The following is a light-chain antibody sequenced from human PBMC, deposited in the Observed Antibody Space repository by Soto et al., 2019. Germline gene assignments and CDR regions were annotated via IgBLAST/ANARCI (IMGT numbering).Light chain of an antibody. CDR3: QQYDNLPYT. V-gene: IGKV1-33*01. CDR2: DAS. CDR1: RDISNF. Sequence: DIQLTQSPSSLSASVGDRVTITCQASRDISNFLNWYQQKPGEAPKLLIYDASNLEAGVPSTFSGSGSGTHFNFTHDRLQPEDIATYYCQQYDNLPYTFGQGTKLEI. J-gene: IGKJ2*01.